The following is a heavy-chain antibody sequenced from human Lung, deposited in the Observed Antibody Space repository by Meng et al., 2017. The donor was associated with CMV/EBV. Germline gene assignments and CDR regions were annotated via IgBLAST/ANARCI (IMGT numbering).Heavy chain of an antibody. CDR3: AKVLAGTQLPDD. D-gene: IGHD1-7*01. CDR2: VSGSGGGT. Sequence: ESXKISCAASGFTYSSYAMNWVRQAPGKGLEWVSAVSGSGGGTYYADSVKGRFTISRDNSKNTVYLQMDSLRAEDTAMYYRAKVLAGTQLPDDWGQGTLVTVSS. CDR1: GFTYSSYA. J-gene: IGHJ4*02. V-gene: IGHV3-23*01.